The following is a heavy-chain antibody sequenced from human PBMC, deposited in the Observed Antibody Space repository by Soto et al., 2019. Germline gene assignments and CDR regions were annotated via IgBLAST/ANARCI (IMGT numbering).Heavy chain of an antibody. V-gene: IGHV3-53*02. CDR1: GFIVSSKY. CDR2: IYTGGST. CDR3: TTYTGYGMDV. J-gene: IGHJ6*02. D-gene: IGHD3-16*01. Sequence: EVQMVETGGDLSQPGGSLRLSCAVSGFIVSSKYMTWVRQAPGKGLEWVSVIYTGGSTHYADSARGRFTISRDSSKNTLYLQMNSLRAEDAAVYYCTTYTGYGMDVWGQGTTVTVSS.